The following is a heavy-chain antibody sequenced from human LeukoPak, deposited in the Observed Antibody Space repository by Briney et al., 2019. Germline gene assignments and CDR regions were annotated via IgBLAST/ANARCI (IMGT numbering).Heavy chain of an antibody. D-gene: IGHD3-10*01. J-gene: IGHJ4*02. CDR1: GFTFSSYA. CDR3: AKDRRLWFGEFIPPYFDY. CDR2: ISGSGGST. V-gene: IGHV3-23*01. Sequence: GGSLRLSCAASGFTFSSYAMSWVRQAPGKGLEWVSAISGSGGSTYYADSVKGRFTISRDNSKNTLYLQMNSLRAEDTAVYYCAKDRRLWFGEFIPPYFDYWGQGTLVTVSS.